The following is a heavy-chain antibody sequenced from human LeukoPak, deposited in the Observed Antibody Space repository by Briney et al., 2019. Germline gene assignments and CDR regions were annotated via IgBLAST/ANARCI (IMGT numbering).Heavy chain of an antibody. CDR3: ARDGGGHYYYYAMDV. Sequence: ASVKVSCKASGYTFTSYAIHWVRQAPGQRPEWMGWSKDGNGNTKYSQNFQGRVTFTRDTSASTAYMELSRLRSEDTAMYYCARDGGGHYYYYAMDVWGQGTTVTVSS. V-gene: IGHV1-3*01. CDR2: SKDGNGNT. CDR1: GYTFTSYA. D-gene: IGHD3-16*01. J-gene: IGHJ6*02.